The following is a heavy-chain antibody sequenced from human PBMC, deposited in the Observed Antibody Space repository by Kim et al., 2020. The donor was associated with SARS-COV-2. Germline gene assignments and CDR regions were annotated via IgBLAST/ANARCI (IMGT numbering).Heavy chain of an antibody. J-gene: IGHJ6*02. V-gene: IGHV4-34*01. Sequence: SETLSLTCAVYGGSFSGYYWSWIRQPPGKGLEWIGEINHSGSTNYNPSLKSRVTISVDTSKNQFSLKLSSVTAADTAVYYCARDCATVTTFGMDVWGQGT. D-gene: IGHD4-17*01. CDR1: GGSFSGYY. CDR3: ARDCATVTTFGMDV. CDR2: INHSGST.